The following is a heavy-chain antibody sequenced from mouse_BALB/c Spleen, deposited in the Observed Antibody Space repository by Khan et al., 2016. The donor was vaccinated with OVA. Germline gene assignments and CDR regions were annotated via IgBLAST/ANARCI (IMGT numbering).Heavy chain of an antibody. CDR2: IWGGGST. V-gene: IGHV2-6-1*01. J-gene: IGHJ4*01. D-gene: IGHD2-10*01. CDR1: GFSLTNYG. CDR3: ARQPYYHYNIMDY. Sequence: VQLNESGPGLVAPSQSLSITFTISGFSLTNYGLHWVRHAPGKGLEWLLVIWGGGSTTYNSALKSRLTISKYNSKSQVFLKMNSLHTDDPAMYFCARQPYYHYNIMDYGHKGTSVSV.